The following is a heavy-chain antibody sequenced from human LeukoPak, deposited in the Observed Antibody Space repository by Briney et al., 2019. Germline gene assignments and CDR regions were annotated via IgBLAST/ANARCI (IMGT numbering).Heavy chain of an antibody. CDR1: GFTFSSYS. CDR2: ISSSSSTI. D-gene: IGHD4-23*01. V-gene: IGHV3-48*01. J-gene: IGHJ4*02. Sequence: GGSLRLSCAASGFTFSSYSMNWVRQAPGKGLEWVSYISSSSSTIYYADSVKGRFTISRDNAKNSLYLQMNSLRAEDTAVYYCARRGYGGIYYFDYWGQGTLVTVSS. CDR3: ARRGYGGIYYFDY.